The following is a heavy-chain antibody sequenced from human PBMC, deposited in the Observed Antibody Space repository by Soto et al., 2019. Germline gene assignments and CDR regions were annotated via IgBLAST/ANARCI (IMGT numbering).Heavy chain of an antibody. J-gene: IGHJ6*02. CDR3: AIDKCIAATLNYYYDYGMHI. CDR1: GYTFTCYY. CDR2: LNPNSGVT. Sequence: QVQLVQSGAEVTKPGASVKVSCQASGYTFTCYYMHCVRQVPRQALEWMRWLNPNSGVTNYAQKFQGWVTMTRETSISTCYMEMSRLRSDDTAVYYCAIDKCIAATLNYYYDYGMHIWGQGTTVNVAS. V-gene: IGHV1-2*04. D-gene: IGHD6-25*01.